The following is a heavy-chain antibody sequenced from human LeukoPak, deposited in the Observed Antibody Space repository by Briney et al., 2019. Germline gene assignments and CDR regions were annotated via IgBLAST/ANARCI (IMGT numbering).Heavy chain of an antibody. D-gene: IGHD3-22*01. V-gene: IGHV3-30*02. J-gene: IGHJ4*02. Sequence: GGSLRLSCAASGFTFSSYGMHWVRQAPGKGLEWVAFIRYDGSNKYYADSVKGRFTISRDNSKNTLYLQMNSLRAEDTAVYYCARAYYYDSSGSHWGQGTLVTVSS. CDR2: IRYDGSNK. CDR1: GFTFSSYG. CDR3: ARAYYYDSSGSH.